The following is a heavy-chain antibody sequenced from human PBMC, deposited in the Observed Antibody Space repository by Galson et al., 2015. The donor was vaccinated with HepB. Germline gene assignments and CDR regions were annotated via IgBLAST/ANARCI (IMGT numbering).Heavy chain of an antibody. CDR1: RFTFSRFA. Sequence: SLRLSCAASRFTFSRFAMHWVRQAPGKGLEWVALISYDKSKSYYADSVKGRFLISRDNSKNTLFLQMNSLRPQDTAIYYCAREQSSLSNGAFDIWGQGTVVTVS. V-gene: IGHV3-30*04. CDR2: ISYDKSKS. CDR3: AREQSSLSNGAFDI. J-gene: IGHJ3*02. D-gene: IGHD2-8*01.